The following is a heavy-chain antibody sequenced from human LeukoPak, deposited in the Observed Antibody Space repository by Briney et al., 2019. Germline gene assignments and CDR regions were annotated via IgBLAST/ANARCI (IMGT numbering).Heavy chain of an antibody. CDR2: IYYSGST. V-gene: IGHV4-31*03. D-gene: IGHD6-6*01. Sequence: TSETLSLTCTVSGGSISSGGYYWSWIRQHPGKGLEWIGYIYYSGSTYYNPSLKSRVTISVDTSKNQFSLKLSSVTAADTAVYYCARQAARPGFDYWGQGTLVTVSS. CDR1: GGSISSGGYY. J-gene: IGHJ4*02. CDR3: ARQAARPGFDY.